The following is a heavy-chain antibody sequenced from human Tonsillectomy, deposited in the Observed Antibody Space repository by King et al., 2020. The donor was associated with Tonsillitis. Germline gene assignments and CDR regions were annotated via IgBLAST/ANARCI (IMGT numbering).Heavy chain of an antibody. J-gene: IGHJ3*02. D-gene: IGHD1-1*01. CDR3: ASPGGTFDI. V-gene: IGHV3-33*01. Sequence: VQLVESGGGVVQPGMSLRRSCAASGFTFSSYGMHWVRQAPGKGLEWVSGIWYVGSNKYYADSVKGRFTIARDNSKNTLYLQMNSLRAEDTAVYYCASPGGTFDIWGQGTMVTVSS. CDR1: GFTFSSYG. CDR2: IWYVGSNK.